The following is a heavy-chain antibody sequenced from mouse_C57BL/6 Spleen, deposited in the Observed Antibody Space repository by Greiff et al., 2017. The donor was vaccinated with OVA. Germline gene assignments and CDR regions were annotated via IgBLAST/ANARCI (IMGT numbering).Heavy chain of an antibody. V-gene: IGHV3-6*01. D-gene: IGHD2-3*01. Sequence: EVKLVESGPGLVKPSQSLSLTCSVTGYSITSGYYWNWIRQFPGNKLEWMGYISYDGSNNYNPSLKNRISITRDTSKNQFFLKLNSVTTEDTATYYCARGGIYDGYPYAMDYWGQGTSVTVSS. CDR1: GYSITSGYY. J-gene: IGHJ4*01. CDR2: ISYDGSN. CDR3: ARGGIYDGYPYAMDY.